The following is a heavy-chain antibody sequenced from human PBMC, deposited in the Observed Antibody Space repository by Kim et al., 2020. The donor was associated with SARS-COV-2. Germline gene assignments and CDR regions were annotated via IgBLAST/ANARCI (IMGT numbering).Heavy chain of an antibody. CDR3: ARQELWDDPFDY. D-gene: IGHD5-18*01. J-gene: IGHJ4*02. Sequence: SETLSLTCTVSGGSISSYYWSWIWQPPGKGLEWIGYIYYSGSTNYNPSLKSRVTISVDTSKNQFSLKLSSVTAADTAVYYCARQELWDDPFDYWGQGTLVTVSS. CDR1: GGSISSYY. CDR2: IYYSGST. V-gene: IGHV4-59*13.